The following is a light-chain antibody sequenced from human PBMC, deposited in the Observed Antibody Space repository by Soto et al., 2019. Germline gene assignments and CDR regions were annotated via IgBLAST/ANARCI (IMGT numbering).Light chain of an antibody. CDR3: QKYDSDSRT. CDR2: AAS. V-gene: IGKV1-27*01. J-gene: IGKJ1*01. CDR1: HGISNY. Sequence: DIQMTQSPSSLSASVGDRVTITCRASHGISNYLAWYQQKPGKVPKLLIYAASTLQSGVPSRFSGSGAGTEFTLTISSLQPDDFATYYCQKYDSDSRTFGQGTKVDIK.